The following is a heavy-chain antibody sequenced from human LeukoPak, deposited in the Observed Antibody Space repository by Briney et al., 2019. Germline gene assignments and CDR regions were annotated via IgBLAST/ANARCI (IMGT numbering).Heavy chain of an antibody. J-gene: IGHJ6*03. CDR3: ARRSTSYYYYYTDV. Sequence: ASVKVSCKASGYTFTSYGISWVRQAPGQGLEWMGWISAYNGNTNYAQKLQGRVTMTTDTSTSTAYMELRSLRSDDTAVYYCARRSTSYYYYYTDVWGKGTTVTVSS. D-gene: IGHD1-1*01. V-gene: IGHV1-18*01. CDR1: GYTFTSYG. CDR2: ISAYNGNT.